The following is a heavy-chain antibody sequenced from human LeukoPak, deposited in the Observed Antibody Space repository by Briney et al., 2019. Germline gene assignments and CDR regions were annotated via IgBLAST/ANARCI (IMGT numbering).Heavy chain of an antibody. CDR3: ARDNGYCSGGSCDRYYYYYMDV. J-gene: IGHJ6*03. CDR2: IYITGST. D-gene: IGHD2-15*01. V-gene: IGHV4-61*02. CDR1: DGSISSGSYY. Sequence: SETLSLTCTVPDGSISSGSYYWSWIRQPAGKGLEWIGRIYITGSTNYHPSLKSRVTISVDTSKNQFSLKLSSVTAADTAVYYCARDNGYCSGGSCDRYYYYYMDVWGKGTTVTISS.